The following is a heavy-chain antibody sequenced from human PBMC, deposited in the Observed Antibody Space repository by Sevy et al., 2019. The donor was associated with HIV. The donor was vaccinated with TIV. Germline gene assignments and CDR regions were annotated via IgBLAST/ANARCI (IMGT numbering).Heavy chain of an antibody. Sequence: SETLSLTCTVSGGSISSGGYYWSWIRQHPGQGLEWIGYIYYSGSTYYNPSLKSRVTISVDTSKNQFSLKLSSVTAADTAVYYCASSTTWIQLPGSYYYGMDVWGQGTTVTVSS. J-gene: IGHJ6*02. CDR1: GGSISSGGYY. D-gene: IGHD5-18*01. CDR2: IYYSGST. V-gene: IGHV4-31*03. CDR3: ASSTTWIQLPGSYYYGMDV.